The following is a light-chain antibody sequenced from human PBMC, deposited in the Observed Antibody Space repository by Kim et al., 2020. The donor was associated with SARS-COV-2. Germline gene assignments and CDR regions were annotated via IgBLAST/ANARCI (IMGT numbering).Light chain of an antibody. CDR3: QQLSSYPIT. CDR1: QGINNY. V-gene: IGKV1-9*01. CDR2: GAS. Sequence: AYVVDTVTITCRASQGINNYLAWYQQKPGRAPHLLIYGASTLESGVPSRFSGSGSGTDFTLTISSLQPEDFATYYCQQLSSYPITFGLGTRLEIK. J-gene: IGKJ5*01.